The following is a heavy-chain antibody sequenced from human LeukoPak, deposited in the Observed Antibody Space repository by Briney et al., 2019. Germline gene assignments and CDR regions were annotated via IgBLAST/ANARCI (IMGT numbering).Heavy chain of an antibody. J-gene: IGHJ4*02. D-gene: IGHD1-26*01. V-gene: IGHV3-7*01. CDR2: IKQDGSEK. CDR1: GFTFSSYW. CDR3: ARSRGYSGTNLDY. Sequence: GGSLRLSCAASGFTFSSYWMTWVRQAPGKSLEWVANIKQDGSEKYYVDSVRGRFTISRDNAKNSLYLQMNSLRAEDTAVYYCARSRGYSGTNLDYWGQGTLVTVSS.